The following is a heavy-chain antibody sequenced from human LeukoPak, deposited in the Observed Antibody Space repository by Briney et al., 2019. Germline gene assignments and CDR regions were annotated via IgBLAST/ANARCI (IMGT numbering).Heavy chain of an antibody. CDR2: IYYSGST. CDR3: ARTDALYCSSTSCYDY. Sequence: SETLSLTCTVSGGSVSSGFYYWSWIRQPPGKGLEWIGYIYYSGSTNYNPSLKSRVTISVDTSKNQFSLKLRFVTAADTAVYYCARTDALYCSSTSCYDYWGQGTLVTVSS. V-gene: IGHV4-61*01. J-gene: IGHJ4*02. CDR1: GGSVSSGFYY. D-gene: IGHD2-2*01.